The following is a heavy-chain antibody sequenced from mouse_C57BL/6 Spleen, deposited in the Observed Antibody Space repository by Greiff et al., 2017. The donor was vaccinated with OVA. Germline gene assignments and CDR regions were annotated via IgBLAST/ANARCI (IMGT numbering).Heavy chain of an antibody. D-gene: IGHD1-1*01. CDR1: GFTFTDYY. Sequence: EVQRVESGGGLVQPGGSLSLSCAASGFTFTDYYMSWVRQPPGKALEWLGFIRNKANGYTTEYSASVKGRFTISRDNSQSILYLQMNALRAEDSATYYCARGSSGAYWGQGTLVTVSA. V-gene: IGHV7-3*01. J-gene: IGHJ3*01. CDR3: ARGSSGAY. CDR2: IRNKANGYTT.